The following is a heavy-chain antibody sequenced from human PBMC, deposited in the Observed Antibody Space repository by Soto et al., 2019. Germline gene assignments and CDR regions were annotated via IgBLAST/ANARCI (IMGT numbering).Heavy chain of an antibody. Sequence: QVQLVESGGGVVQPGRSLRLSCAASGFIFSSYAMHWVRQAPGKGLEWVAFISDDGSSKYYADSVKGRFTISRDNSKNTLYLQMNSLSAEDTAVYYCTRADLTVTLSVFDPWGQGTLVTVS. V-gene: IGHV3-30-3*01. CDR1: GFIFSSYA. CDR3: TRADLTVTLSVFDP. J-gene: IGHJ5*02. CDR2: ISDDGSSK. D-gene: IGHD4-17*01.